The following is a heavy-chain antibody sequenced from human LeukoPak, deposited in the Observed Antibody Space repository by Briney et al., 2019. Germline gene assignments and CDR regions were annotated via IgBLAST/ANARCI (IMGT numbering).Heavy chain of an antibody. V-gene: IGHV3-23*01. CDR3: AKDPTGDFVGAFDI. J-gene: IGHJ3*02. D-gene: IGHD3-16*01. Sequence: PGGPLRLSCAPSGFTFSSYAMSWVRQAPGKGLDWVSAISRGGGSTYYADSVKGRFTISRDSSKNTLYLQMVSLRVEDTAVYYCAKDPTGDFVGAFDIWGQGTMVTVSS. CDR2: ISRGGGST. CDR1: GFTFSSYA.